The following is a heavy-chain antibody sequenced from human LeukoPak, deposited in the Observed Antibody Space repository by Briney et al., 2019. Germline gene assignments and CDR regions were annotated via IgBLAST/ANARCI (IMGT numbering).Heavy chain of an antibody. Sequence: PSVKVSCKASGGTFSSYAISWVRQAPGQGLEWMGGIIPIFGTANYAQKFQGRVTITADESTSTAYMELSSLRSEDTAVYYCARDPYCGGDCFHTGDAFDIWGHGTMVTVSS. CDR3: ARDPYCGGDCFHTGDAFDI. CDR1: GGTFSSYA. V-gene: IGHV1-69*13. CDR2: IIPIFGTA. J-gene: IGHJ3*02. D-gene: IGHD2-21*02.